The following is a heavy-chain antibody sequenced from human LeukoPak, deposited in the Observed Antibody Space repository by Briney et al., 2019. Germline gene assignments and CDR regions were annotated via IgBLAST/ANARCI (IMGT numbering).Heavy chain of an antibody. Sequence: GGSLRLSCAASGFTFSRYAMHWVRQAPGKGLEWVALISYDGSNKYYPDSVKGRFTIFRDNSKNTQYLQMNSLRAEDTAVYYCARAGVYNWFDPWGQGTLVTVSS. CDR1: GFTFSRYA. CDR2: ISYDGSNK. V-gene: IGHV3-30-3*01. CDR3: ARAGVYNWFDP. J-gene: IGHJ5*02.